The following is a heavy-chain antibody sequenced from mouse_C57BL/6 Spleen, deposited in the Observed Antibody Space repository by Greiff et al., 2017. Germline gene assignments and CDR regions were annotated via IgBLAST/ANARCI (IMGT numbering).Heavy chain of an antibody. V-gene: IGHV1-82*01. CDR3: AKGIYYDYDGFAY. CDR2: IYPGDGDT. J-gene: IGHJ3*01. Sequence: QVQLKQSGPELVKPGASVKISCKASGYAFSSSWMNWVKQRPGKGLEWIGRIYPGDGDTNYNGKFKGKATLTADKSSSTAYMQLRSLTSEDSAVSFYAKGIYYDYDGFAYWGQGTLVTVSA. D-gene: IGHD2-4*01. CDR1: GYAFSSSW.